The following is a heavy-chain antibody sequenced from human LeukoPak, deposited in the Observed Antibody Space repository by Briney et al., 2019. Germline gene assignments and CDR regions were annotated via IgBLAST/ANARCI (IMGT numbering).Heavy chain of an antibody. Sequence: TSETLSLTCTVFGGSISSSPYYWGWIRQPPGKGLEWIGSIYYSGTTHYNPSLESRVTISVDTSKNQFSLKLASVTAADTAIYYCAKGAGGFSYYNWFDPWGQGTLVTVSS. CDR2: IYYSGTT. D-gene: IGHD5-18*01. J-gene: IGHJ5*02. CDR3: AKGAGGFSYYNWFDP. V-gene: IGHV4-39*07. CDR1: GGSISSSPYY.